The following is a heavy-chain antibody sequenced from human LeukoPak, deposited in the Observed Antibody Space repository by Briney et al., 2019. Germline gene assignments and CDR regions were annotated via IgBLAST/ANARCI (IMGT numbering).Heavy chain of an antibody. J-gene: IGHJ4*02. D-gene: IGHD2-15*01. Sequence: GGSLRLSCAASGFTFSIYAMSGVRQAPGKGRECVSAISGSGGSTYYADSVKGRFTISRDNAKNTLYLQMNSLRAEDTAVYYCAKDWAVVVVAARYCDYWGQGTPVTVSS. CDR2: ISGSGGST. V-gene: IGHV3-23*01. CDR3: AKDWAVVVVAARYCDY. CDR1: GFTFSIYA.